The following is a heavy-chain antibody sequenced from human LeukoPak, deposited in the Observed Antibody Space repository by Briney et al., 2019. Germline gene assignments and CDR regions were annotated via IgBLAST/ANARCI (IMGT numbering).Heavy chain of an antibody. Sequence: GGSLRLSCTASGFTFVNYGMSWVRQAPGKGLEWVSAISGGGGTTYYADSVKGRFTISRDNARKSLYLQMNSLRAVDTAVYYCARGAPVVAGNDNAFNMWGQGTMVTVSS. V-gene: IGHV3-23*01. D-gene: IGHD6-19*01. CDR1: GFTFVNYG. CDR3: ARGAPVVAGNDNAFNM. CDR2: ISGGGGTT. J-gene: IGHJ3*02.